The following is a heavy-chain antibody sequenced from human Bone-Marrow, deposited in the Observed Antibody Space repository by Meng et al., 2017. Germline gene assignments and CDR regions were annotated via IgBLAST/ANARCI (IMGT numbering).Heavy chain of an antibody. Sequence: SQTLSLTCAVYVESFSGYYLSWIRQPPGKGLEWMGEINHSGSTNHNPSLKSRVTISVDTSKNQFSLKLSSVTAADTAVYYCDTYYYDSSGYYDAFDIWGQGTMVTVSS. J-gene: IGHJ3*02. CDR1: VESFSGYY. CDR3: DTYYYDSSGYYDAFDI. CDR2: INHSGST. V-gene: IGHV4-34*03. D-gene: IGHD3-22*01.